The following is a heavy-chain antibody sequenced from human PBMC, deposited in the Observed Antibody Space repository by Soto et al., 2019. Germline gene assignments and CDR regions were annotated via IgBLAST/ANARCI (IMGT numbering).Heavy chain of an antibody. J-gene: IGHJ4*02. CDR1: GITFSSFA. Sequence: SGGSLRLSCAASGITFSSFAMTWVRQAPGKGLEWVSGISGSGDNTYYGDSVKGRFTISRDNSKNTLYLQLNSLRAEDTAIYYCAKSPPPTIFGVIIHYFDQWGQGTLVTVSS. CDR3: AKSPPPTIFGVIIHYFDQ. V-gene: IGHV3-23*01. D-gene: IGHD3-3*01. CDR2: ISGSGDNT.